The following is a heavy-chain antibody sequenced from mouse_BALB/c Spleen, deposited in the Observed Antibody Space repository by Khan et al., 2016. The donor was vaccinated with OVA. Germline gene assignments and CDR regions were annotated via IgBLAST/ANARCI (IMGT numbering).Heavy chain of an antibody. J-gene: IGHJ3*01. D-gene: IGHD2-3*01. CDR2: IDPENGNT. Sequence: IQLVQSGAELVRPGTLVKLSCKASGFNIKDYYMHWVKQRPEQGLEWIGWIDPENGNTIYDPKFQGKASIMADTSSNTAYLQLSSLTSEDTAVYYCARDGYSPWFAYWGQGTLGTVSA. CDR1: GFNIKDYY. V-gene: IGHV14-1*02. CDR3: ARDGYSPWFAY.